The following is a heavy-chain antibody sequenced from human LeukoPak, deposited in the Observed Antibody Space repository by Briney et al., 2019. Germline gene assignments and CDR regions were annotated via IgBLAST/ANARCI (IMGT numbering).Heavy chain of an antibody. D-gene: IGHD3-9*01. CDR3: AKEGRYHYYFDY. Sequence: PGGSLRLSCAASGLTFSIFAMSWVRQAPGKGLEWVTSISTGGGSTYYADSVKGRFTISRDNSKNTLYLQMNSLRAEDTAVYYCAKEGRYHYYFDYWGQGTLVTVSS. CDR1: GLTFSIFA. V-gene: IGHV3-23*01. CDR2: ISTGGGST. J-gene: IGHJ4*02.